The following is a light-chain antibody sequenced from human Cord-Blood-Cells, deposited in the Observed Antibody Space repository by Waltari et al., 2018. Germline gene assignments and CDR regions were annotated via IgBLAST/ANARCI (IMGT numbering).Light chain of an antibody. V-gene: IGKV3-15*01. CDR2: GAS. J-gene: IGKJ5*01. Sequence: EIMMTQSPATPSVSPGERATLSCRASQSISSNLSWYQQKPGQAPRLLIYGASTRATGIPARFSGSGSGTEFTLTISSLQSEDFAVYYCQQYNNWPPVTFGQGTRLEIK. CDR3: QQYNNWPPVT. CDR1: QSISSN.